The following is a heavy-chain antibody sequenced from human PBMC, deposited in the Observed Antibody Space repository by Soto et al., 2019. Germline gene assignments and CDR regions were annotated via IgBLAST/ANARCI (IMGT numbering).Heavy chain of an antibody. D-gene: IGHD6-6*01. V-gene: IGHV3-23*01. CDR2: ISGSGGST. CDR1: GFTFSNYA. J-gene: IGHJ6*02. CDR3: AKERFSSPRHHYGLDV. Sequence: PGGSLRLSCAASGFTFSNYAMSWVRQAPGKGLEWVSEISGSGGSTYYVDSVKGRFTISRDNSKNTLYLQISSLRGEDTAEYYCAKERFSSPRHHYGLDVWGQGTRVTVSS.